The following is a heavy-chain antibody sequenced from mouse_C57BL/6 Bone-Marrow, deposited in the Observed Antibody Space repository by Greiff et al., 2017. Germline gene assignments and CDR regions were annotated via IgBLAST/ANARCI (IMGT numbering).Heavy chain of an antibody. D-gene: IGHD2-4*01. V-gene: IGHV1-69*01. CDR1: GYTFTSYW. J-gene: IGHJ3*01. Sequence: QVQLKQPGAELVMPGASVKLSCKASGYTFTSYWMHWVKQRPGQGLEWIGEIDPSDSYTNYNQKFKGKSTLTVGKSSSTAYMQLSSLTSEDSAVYYCAAYDYDAYWGQGTLVTVSA. CDR2: IDPSDSYT. CDR3: AAYDYDAY.